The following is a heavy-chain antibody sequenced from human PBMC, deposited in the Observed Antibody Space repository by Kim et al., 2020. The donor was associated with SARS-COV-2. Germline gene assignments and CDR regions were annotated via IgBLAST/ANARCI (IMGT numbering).Heavy chain of an antibody. D-gene: IGHD6-13*01. CDR2: ISGSGGST. CDR1: GFTFSSYA. V-gene: IGHV3-23*01. CDR3: AKSEQQLAQGIPVFDY. J-gene: IGHJ4*02. Sequence: VGSLRLSCAASGFTFSSYAMSWVRQAPGKGLEWVSAISGSGGSTYYADSVKGRFTISRDNSKNTLYLQMNSLRAEDTAVYYCAKSEQQLAQGIPVFDYWGQGTLVTVSS.